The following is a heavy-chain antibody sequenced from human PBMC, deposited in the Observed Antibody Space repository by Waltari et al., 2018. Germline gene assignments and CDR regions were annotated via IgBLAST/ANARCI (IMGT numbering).Heavy chain of an antibody. D-gene: IGHD2-15*01. J-gene: IGHJ6*02. CDR3: VRLEDCTGPGGNCYSADSFAMDV. CDR2: INHNGNI. V-gene: IGHV4-34*02. Sequence: QVQLQQWGAGQLQPSETLSLTCAVYGVPFSGYYWGWIRQPPGKGLEWIGEINHNGNINRNPSLRSRLTMLIDTSKSQFALKLNAVTAADTGVYYCVRLEDCTGPGGNCYSADSFAMDVWGQGTMVTVSS. CDR1: GVPFSGYY.